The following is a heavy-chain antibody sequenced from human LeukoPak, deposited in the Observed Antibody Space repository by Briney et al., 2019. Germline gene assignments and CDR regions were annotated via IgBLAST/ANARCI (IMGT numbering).Heavy chain of an antibody. D-gene: IGHD3-22*01. CDR1: GAPISNYY. CDR2: LHASEST. CDR3: ARLSSGAAFDV. Sequence: SETLSLTCTVSGAPISNYYWTWVRQSAPQGLEWSVRLHASESTIYNPSLKSRVPMSIGTSKDQLSLTLTSVTAADSAVYYCARLSSGAAFDVWGQGTVVTVSS. J-gene: IGHJ3*01. V-gene: IGHV4-4*07.